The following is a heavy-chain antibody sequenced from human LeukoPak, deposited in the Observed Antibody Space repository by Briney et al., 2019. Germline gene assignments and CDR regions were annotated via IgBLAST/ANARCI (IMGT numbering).Heavy chain of an antibody. Sequence: PSETLSLTCAVSGGSISSSNWWSWVRQPPGKGLEWIGEIYHSGSTNYDPSLKSRVTISVDKSKNQFSLKLSSVTAADTAVYYCARSSDLYAGYSSSWYFDYWGQGTLVTVSS. CDR1: GGSISSSNW. D-gene: IGHD6-13*01. CDR3: ARSSDLYAGYSSSWYFDY. CDR2: IYHSGST. J-gene: IGHJ4*02. V-gene: IGHV4-4*02.